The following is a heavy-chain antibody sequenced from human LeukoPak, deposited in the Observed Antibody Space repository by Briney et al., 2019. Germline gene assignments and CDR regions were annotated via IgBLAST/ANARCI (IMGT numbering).Heavy chain of an antibody. CDR2: INEDGSEK. D-gene: IGHD1-14*01. Sequence: GSLRLSCAASGFSFGNYWMKWVRQDPVKGLEWVANINEDGSEKYYVDSVRGRFTISRDNAENSLYLQMNSLRTEDTAVYYCARGGVRRGYYDYWGQGTLVTVSS. V-gene: IGHV3-7*01. J-gene: IGHJ4*02. CDR1: GFSFGNYW. CDR3: ARGGVRRGYYDY.